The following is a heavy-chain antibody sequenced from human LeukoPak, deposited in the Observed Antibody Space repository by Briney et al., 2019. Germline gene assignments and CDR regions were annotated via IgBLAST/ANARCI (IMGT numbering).Heavy chain of an antibody. V-gene: IGHV4-34*01. CDR3: ARGPPRGRFYYYYYYMDV. Sequence: SETLSLTCAVYGGSFSGYYWSWVRQPPGKGLEWIGEINHSGSTNYNPSLKSRVTMSVDTSKNQFSLKLSSVTAADTAVYYCARGPPRGRFYYYYYYMDVWGKGTTVTVSS. CDR2: INHSGST. CDR1: GGSFSGYY. D-gene: IGHD3-3*01. J-gene: IGHJ6*03.